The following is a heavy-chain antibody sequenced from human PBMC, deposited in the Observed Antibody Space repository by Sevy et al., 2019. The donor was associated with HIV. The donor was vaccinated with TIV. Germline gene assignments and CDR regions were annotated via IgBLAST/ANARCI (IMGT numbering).Heavy chain of an antibody. CDR1: GFTFSSYA. J-gene: IGHJ6*02. V-gene: IGHV3-23*01. CDR2: ISGSGGST. CDR3: ATKRDIVVVPAAIQVHYYYGMDV. D-gene: IGHD2-2*01. Sequence: GGSLRLSCAASGFTFSSYAMSWVRQAPGKGLEWVSAISGSGGSTYYADSVKGRFTISRDNSKNPLYLQMNSLRAEDTAVYYCATKRDIVVVPAAIQVHYYYGMDVWGQGTTVTVSS.